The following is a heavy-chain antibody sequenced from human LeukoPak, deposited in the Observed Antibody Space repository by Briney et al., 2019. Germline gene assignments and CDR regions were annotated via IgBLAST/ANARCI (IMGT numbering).Heavy chain of an antibody. Sequence: ASVKVSCKVSGYILTELSMHWVRQAPGKGLEWMGGFDPEDGETIYAQKFQGRVTMTEDTSTDTAYMELSSLRSEDTAVYYRATWRDSYGYIGFDPWGQGTLVTVSS. CDR3: ATWRDSYGYIGFDP. D-gene: IGHD5-18*01. J-gene: IGHJ5*02. CDR2: FDPEDGET. CDR1: GYILTELS. V-gene: IGHV1-24*01.